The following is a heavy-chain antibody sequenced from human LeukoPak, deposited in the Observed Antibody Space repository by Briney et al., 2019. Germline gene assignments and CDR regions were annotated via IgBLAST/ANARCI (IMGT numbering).Heavy chain of an antibody. D-gene: IGHD5-24*01. CDR1: GFTFSRYW. CDR3: ARAGYRDAYNW. J-gene: IGHJ4*02. Sequence: GGSLRLSCAASGFTFSRYWMDWVRQAPGKGLAWVSRINSDGSSTSYADSVKGRFTISRDNAKNTLSLQMNSLRAEDTAVYYCARAGYRDAYNWWGQGTLVTVSS. V-gene: IGHV3-74*01. CDR2: INSDGSST.